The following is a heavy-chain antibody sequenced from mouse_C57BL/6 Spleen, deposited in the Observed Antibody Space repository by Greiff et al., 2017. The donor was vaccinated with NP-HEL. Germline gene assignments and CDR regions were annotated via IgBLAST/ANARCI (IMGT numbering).Heavy chain of an antibody. CDR2: IYPGDGDT. Sequence: VQLQQSGPELVKPGASVKISCKASGYAFSSSWMNWVKQRPGKGLEWIGRIYPGDGDTNYNGKFKGKATLTADKSSSTAYMQLSSLTSEDSAVYFCARGGYDFDVWGTGTTVTVSS. CDR1: GYAFSSSW. V-gene: IGHV1-82*01. D-gene: IGHD2-2*01. J-gene: IGHJ1*03. CDR3: ARGGYDFDV.